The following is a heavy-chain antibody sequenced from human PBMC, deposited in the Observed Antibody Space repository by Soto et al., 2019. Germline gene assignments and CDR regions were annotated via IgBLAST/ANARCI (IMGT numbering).Heavy chain of an antibody. V-gene: IGHV4-31*03. CDR1: NDSITSGRYY. CDR3: ARGRLTIQQGFDT. Sequence: QVQLQESGPGLVKPSQTLSLTCTVSNDSITSGRYYWSWIRQVPGKGLEWIGYIYSRGNPYYNPSLKGRISISLDASNNQFALTVTSVNVADSAIYFCARGRLTIQQGFDTWGQGTRVTVSS. J-gene: IGHJ3*02. CDR2: IYSRGNP. D-gene: IGHD1-1*01.